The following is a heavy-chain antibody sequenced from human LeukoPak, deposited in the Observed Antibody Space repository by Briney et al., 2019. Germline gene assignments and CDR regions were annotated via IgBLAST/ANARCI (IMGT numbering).Heavy chain of an antibody. D-gene: IGHD3/OR15-3a*01. Sequence: SETLSLTCAVYGGSFSGYYWSWIRQPPGKGLEWIGEINHSGSTNYNPFLKSRVTISVDTSKNQFSLKLSSVTAADTAVYYCARGPRGLGDWYFDLWGRGTLVTVSS. V-gene: IGHV4-34*01. CDR1: GGSFSGYY. CDR3: ARGPRGLGDWYFDL. CDR2: INHSGST. J-gene: IGHJ2*01.